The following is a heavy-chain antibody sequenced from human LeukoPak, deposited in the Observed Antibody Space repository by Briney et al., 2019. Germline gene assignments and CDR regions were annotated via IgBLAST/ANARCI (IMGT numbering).Heavy chain of an antibody. CDR1: GYTFTTYG. Sequence: ASVTVSCKASGYTFTTYGFNWVRQAPGQGLEWMGWISAHNDNTNYAQKFQGRVTMTTDTSTSTAYMELRGLRSDDTAVYFCARDDYFGSGSPISWGQGTLVTVSS. CDR3: ARDDYFGSGSPIS. V-gene: IGHV1-18*01. CDR2: ISAHNDNT. D-gene: IGHD3-10*01. J-gene: IGHJ4*02.